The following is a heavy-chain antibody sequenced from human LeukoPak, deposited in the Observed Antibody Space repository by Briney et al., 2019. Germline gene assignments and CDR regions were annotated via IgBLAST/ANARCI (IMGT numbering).Heavy chain of an antibody. J-gene: IGHJ4*02. CDR2: ISSSSSYI. Sequence: GGSLRLSCAASGFTFSSYSMNWVRQAPGKGLEWVSSISSSSSYIYYADSVKGRFTISRDNAKNSLYPQMNSLRAEDTAVYYCASAPLRFLEWYQPEFDYWGQGTLVTVSS. V-gene: IGHV3-21*01. CDR3: ASAPLRFLEWYQPEFDY. CDR1: GFTFSSYS. D-gene: IGHD3-3*01.